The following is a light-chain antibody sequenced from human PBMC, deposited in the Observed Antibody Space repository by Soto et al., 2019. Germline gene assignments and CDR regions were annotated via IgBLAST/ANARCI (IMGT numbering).Light chain of an antibody. CDR1: QSVSSY. CDR3: QRYSNWPPLYT. V-gene: IGKV3-15*01. J-gene: IGKJ2*01. CDR2: DAS. Sequence: IVMTQSPATLSVSPGERATLSCRASQSVSSYLAWYQQKPGLPPRLLIYDASTRATGITDRFSGSGSGTDFTLTISSRQSADFAVYYCQRYSNWPPLYTFGRGTKLEIK.